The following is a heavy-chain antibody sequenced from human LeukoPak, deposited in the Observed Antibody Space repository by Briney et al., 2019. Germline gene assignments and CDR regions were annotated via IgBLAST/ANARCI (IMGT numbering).Heavy chain of an antibody. CDR2: IHHSGNT. V-gene: IGHV4-30-2*01. CDR3: AGDHPIVDPLDAFDV. CDR1: GGSISSGGYY. J-gene: IGHJ3*01. Sequence: SETLSLTCTVSGGSISSGGYYWSWIRQPPGKGLEWIGYIHHSGNTYYNPSLKSRVTISVDRSKNQFSLKLTSVTAADTAVYYCAGDHPIVDPLDAFDVWGQGTVVTVSS. D-gene: IGHD1-26*01.